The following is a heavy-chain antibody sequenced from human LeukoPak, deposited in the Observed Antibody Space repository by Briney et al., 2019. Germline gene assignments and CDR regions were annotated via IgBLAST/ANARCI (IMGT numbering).Heavy chain of an antibody. CDR3: VRGQTIDY. J-gene: IGHJ4*02. Sequence: GGSLRLSCTTSGFTFSNYWMYCVRQAPGKGLMWVSRIMSDGTGITYTDSVEGRFTISRDNAKNTLYLQMNSLRDEDTAVHYCVRGQTIDYWGQGTLVTVSS. D-gene: IGHD4-17*01. CDR2: IMSDGTGI. CDR1: GFTFSNYW. V-gene: IGHV3-74*01.